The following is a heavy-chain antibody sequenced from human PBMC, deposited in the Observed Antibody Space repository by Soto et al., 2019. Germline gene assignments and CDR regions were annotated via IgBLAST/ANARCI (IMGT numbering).Heavy chain of an antibody. CDR3: AKAHVMVLAGSTFDY. J-gene: IGHJ4*03. CDR1: GYSISSGSY. D-gene: IGHD6-19*01. CDR2: IYHGGTT. V-gene: IGHV4-38-2*02. Sequence: SETLSLTCTVSGYSISSGSYWGWIRQPPGKGPEWIASIYHGGTTFYNPSPKSRVTVSVDKSKNQFSLKLRSVTAADTAVYYCAKAHVMVLAGSTFDYLGRETRGTVAS.